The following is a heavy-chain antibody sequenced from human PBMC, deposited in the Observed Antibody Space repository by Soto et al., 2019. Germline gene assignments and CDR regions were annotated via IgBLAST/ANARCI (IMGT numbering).Heavy chain of an antibody. CDR3: AKRAWGYFYFDY. CDR2: ISGSGGST. J-gene: IGHJ4*02. V-gene: IGHV3-23*01. Sequence: EVQLLESGGGLVQPGGSLRLSCAASGFTFSSYAMSWVRQAPGKGLEWVSVISGSGGSTYYADSVKGRFTISRDNSKNTLYLQMNSLRAEDTVVYYCAKRAWGYFYFDYWGQGTLVTVSS. CDR1: GFTFSSYA. D-gene: IGHD1-26*01.